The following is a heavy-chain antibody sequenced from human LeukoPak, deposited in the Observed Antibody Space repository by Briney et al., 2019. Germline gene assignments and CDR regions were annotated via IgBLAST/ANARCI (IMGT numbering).Heavy chain of an antibody. D-gene: IGHD6-13*01. CDR2: ISSSSSYI. J-gene: IGHJ3*02. Sequence: GGSLRLSCAASGFTFSSYSMNWVCQAPGKGLEWVSSISSSSSYIYYADSVKGRFTISRDNAKNSLYLQMNSLRAEDTAVYYCARVVAAAGDAFDIWGQGTMVTVSS. V-gene: IGHV3-21*01. CDR1: GFTFSSYS. CDR3: ARVVAAAGDAFDI.